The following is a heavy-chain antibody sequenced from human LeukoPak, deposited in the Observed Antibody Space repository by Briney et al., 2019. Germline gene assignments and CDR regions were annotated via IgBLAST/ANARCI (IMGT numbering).Heavy chain of an antibody. CDR2: IHISGTT. Sequence: SETLSLTCTVSGGSISSYYWSWIRQSAGNGLEWIGRIHISGTTHYNPSLQSRLSMSIDMSKNQFSLNLNSVTAADTAVYYCARSGTAVTYFDYWGQGSLVTVSS. D-gene: IGHD6-19*01. CDR3: ARSGTAVTYFDY. J-gene: IGHJ4*02. CDR1: GGSISSYY. V-gene: IGHV4-4*07.